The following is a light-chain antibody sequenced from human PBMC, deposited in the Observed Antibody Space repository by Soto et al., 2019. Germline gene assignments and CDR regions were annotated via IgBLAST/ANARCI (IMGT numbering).Light chain of an antibody. CDR2: EVK. V-gene: IGLV2-23*02. Sequence: QSALTQPASVSGSPGQSITISCTGTSSDVENYNLVSWYQQYPGKAPKLIIYEVKKRPSGVSDRFSGSKSGNTASLTISGLQAEDEADYYCSSYAASSSLFGGGTKLT. CDR3: SSYAASSSL. J-gene: IGLJ3*02. CDR1: SSDVENYNL.